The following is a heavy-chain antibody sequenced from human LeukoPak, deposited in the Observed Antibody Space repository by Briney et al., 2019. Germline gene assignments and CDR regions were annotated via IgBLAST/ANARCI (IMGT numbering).Heavy chain of an antibody. V-gene: IGHV3-23*01. J-gene: IGHJ4*02. Sequence: PGGSLRLSCAGSGFNFSHYAMHWLRQAPGKGLEWVSLVSTGGSSTYYADSVKGRFNGSRDNAKATLFLKLSSLRAEDTAIYYCAKEGVISDTFDCWGRGVLVTVSS. CDR2: VSTGGSST. CDR3: AKEGVISDTFDC. CDR1: GFNFSHYA. D-gene: IGHD2-21*01.